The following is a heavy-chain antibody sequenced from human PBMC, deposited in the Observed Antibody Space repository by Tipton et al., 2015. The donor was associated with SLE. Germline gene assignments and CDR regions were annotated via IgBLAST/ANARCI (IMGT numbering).Heavy chain of an antibody. CDR2: IDHSDIT. CDR3: ARALEQFGGAFDI. V-gene: IGHV4-4*02. D-gene: IGHD3-10*01. CDR1: GDSISSSSW. Sequence: SLRLSCAVSGDSISSSSWWTWVRQPPGKGLEWIGEIDHSDITSHNPSLKSRLTISVDKSNNQFSLKLTSVTAADTAVYYCARALEQFGGAFDIWGQGTKVTVSS. J-gene: IGHJ3*02.